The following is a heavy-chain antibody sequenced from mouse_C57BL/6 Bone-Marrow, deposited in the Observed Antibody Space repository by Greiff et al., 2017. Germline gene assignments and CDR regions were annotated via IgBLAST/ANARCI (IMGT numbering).Heavy chain of an antibody. V-gene: IGHV14-3*01. Sequence: VQLQQSVAELVRPGASVKLSCTASGFNIKNTYMHWVKQRPEQGLEWIGRIDPATGNTKYAPKFPGKATITSDTSSNTAYLQLISLTSDDTAIEYCAPYYYGSRWGGYWCQGTTLTVSS. J-gene: IGHJ2*01. CDR2: IDPATGNT. D-gene: IGHD1-1*01. CDR1: GFNIKNTY. CDR3: APYYYGSRWGGY.